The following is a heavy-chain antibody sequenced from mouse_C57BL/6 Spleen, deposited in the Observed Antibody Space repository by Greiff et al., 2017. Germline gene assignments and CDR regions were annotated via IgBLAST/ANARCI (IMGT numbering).Heavy chain of an antibody. CDR2: IRNKANGYTT. V-gene: IGHV7-3*01. Sequence: EVQLQESGGGLVQPGGSLSLSCAASGFTFTDYYMSWVRQPPGKALEWLGFIRNKANGYTTEYSASVKGRFTISRDNSQSILYLQMNALRAEDSATYYCARYSARYFDVWGTGTTVTVSS. CDR1: GFTFTDYY. J-gene: IGHJ1*03. CDR3: ARYSARYFDV.